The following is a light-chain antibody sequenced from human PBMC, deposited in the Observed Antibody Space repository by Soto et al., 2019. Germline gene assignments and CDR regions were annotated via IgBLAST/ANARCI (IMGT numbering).Light chain of an antibody. J-gene: IGKJ1*01. CDR2: GAS. CDR1: QSVGSSY. CDR3: QHYGSSQWT. V-gene: IGKV3-20*01. Sequence: EIVLTQSPGTLSLSPGERATLSCRASQSVGSSYLAWYQQKPGQAPRLLIFGASSRATGIPDRFSGSESGTDFTLTINRLEPEDFAVYYCQHYGSSQWTFGQGTKVEVK.